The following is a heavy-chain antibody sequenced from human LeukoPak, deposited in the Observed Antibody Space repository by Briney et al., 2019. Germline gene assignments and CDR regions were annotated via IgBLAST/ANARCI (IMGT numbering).Heavy chain of an antibody. CDR2: IRYDGSNK. J-gene: IGHJ4*02. D-gene: IGHD2-2*01. V-gene: IGHV3-30*02. CDR1: GFTFSSYG. CDR3: AKGGIVVVPAAIPFDY. Sequence: GGSLRLSCAASGFTFSSYGMHWVRQAPGKGLEWVAFIRYDGSNKYYADSVKGRFTISRDNSKNTLYLQMNSLRAEDTAVYYCAKGGIVVVPAAIPFDYWGKGTLVTVSS.